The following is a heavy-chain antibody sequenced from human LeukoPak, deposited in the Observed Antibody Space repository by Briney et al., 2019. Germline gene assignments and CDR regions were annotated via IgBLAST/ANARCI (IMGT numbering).Heavy chain of an antibody. CDR2: INWNGGST. CDR1: GFTFDDYG. J-gene: IGHJ4*02. D-gene: IGHD4-23*01. V-gene: IGHV3-20*04. CDR3: VRDLDLGGYSSFVS. Sequence: GGSLRLSCAASGFTFDDYGMSWVRQAPGKGLEWVSGINWNGGSTGYADSVKGRFTISRDNAKNTLYLQMNTLRAEDTAVYYCVRDLDLGGYSSFVSWGQGTLVTVSS.